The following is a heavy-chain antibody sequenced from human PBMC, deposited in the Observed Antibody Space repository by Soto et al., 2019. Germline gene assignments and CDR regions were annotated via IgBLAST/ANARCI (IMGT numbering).Heavy chain of an antibody. Sequence: GGSLRLSXAASGFTFSSYWMSWVRQAPGKGLEWVANIKQDGSEKYYVDSVKGRFTISRDNAKNSLYLQMNSLRAEDTAVYYCARERGRDGYKYNWFDPWGQGTLVTVSS. CDR3: ARERGRDGYKYNWFDP. CDR1: GFTFSSYW. D-gene: IGHD5-12*01. V-gene: IGHV3-7*01. CDR2: IKQDGSEK. J-gene: IGHJ5*02.